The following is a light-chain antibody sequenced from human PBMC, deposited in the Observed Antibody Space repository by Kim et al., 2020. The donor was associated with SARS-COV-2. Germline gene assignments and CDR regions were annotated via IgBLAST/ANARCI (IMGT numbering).Light chain of an antibody. CDR3: QSADSSGTPPWV. CDR1: ALPKQY. CDR2: KDS. Sequence: SYELTQPPSVPVSPGQTARITCSGDALPKQYAYWYQQKPGQAPVLVIYKDSERPSGIPERFSGSSSGTTVTLTISGVQAEDEADYYCQSADSSGTPPWVFGGGTKLTVL. V-gene: IGLV3-25*03. J-gene: IGLJ3*02.